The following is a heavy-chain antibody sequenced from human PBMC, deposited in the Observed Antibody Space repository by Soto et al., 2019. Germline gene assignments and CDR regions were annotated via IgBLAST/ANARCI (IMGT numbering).Heavy chain of an antibody. CDR2: ITGSGGST. J-gene: IGHJ4*02. CDR3: AKDRGPVAAAFDY. CDR1: GFTFSSYA. Sequence: GGSLRLSCADSGFTFSSYAMSWVRQAPGKGLEWVSSITGSGGSTYFADSVKGRFTFSRDNSKNTLYLQMNSLRAEDTAVYFCAKDRGPVAAAFDYWGQGTLVTVSS. V-gene: IGHV3-23*01. D-gene: IGHD6-13*01.